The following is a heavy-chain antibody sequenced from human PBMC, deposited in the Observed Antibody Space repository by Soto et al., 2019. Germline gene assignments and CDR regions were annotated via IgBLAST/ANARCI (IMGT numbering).Heavy chain of an antibody. CDR1: VGTFSSYA. V-gene: IGHV1-69*06. CDR2: IIPIFGTA. J-gene: IGHJ5*02. D-gene: IGHD3-16*02. CDR3: AKSSEPIVGPGDWFDP. Sequence: SVKVSCKASVGTFSSYAMSWVRQAPGQGLEWMGGIIPIFGTANYAQKFQGRVTITADKSTSTAYMELSSLRAEDTALYYCAKSSEPIVGPGDWFDPWGQGTLVTGLL.